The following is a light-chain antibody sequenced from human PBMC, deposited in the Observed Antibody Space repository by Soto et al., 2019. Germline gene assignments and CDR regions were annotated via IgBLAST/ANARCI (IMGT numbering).Light chain of an antibody. J-gene: IGKJ3*01. Sequence: DIEMTQSPSSLSASVGDRVTITCRASQGIRNYLAWYQQKPGKVPKLLIYAASTLQSGVPSRFSGSGSGTDFTLTISSLQPEDVATYYCQKYNDAPRTFGPGTKVDIK. CDR1: QGIRNY. CDR2: AAS. CDR3: QKYNDAPRT. V-gene: IGKV1-27*01.